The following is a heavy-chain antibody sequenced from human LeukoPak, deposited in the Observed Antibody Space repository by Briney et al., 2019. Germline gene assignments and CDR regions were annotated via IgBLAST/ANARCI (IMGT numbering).Heavy chain of an antibody. D-gene: IGHD5-12*01. CDR2: ISGSGDTI. CDR1: GGSFSGYY. Sequence: LSLTCAVYGGSFSGYYWSWIRQAPGKGLEWVSYISGSGDTIYYADSMKGRFTISRDNTKNSLYLQLNSLRAEDTAVYYCARSRINWRSYYFDYWGQGTLVTVSS. J-gene: IGHJ4*02. CDR3: ARSRINWRSYYFDY. V-gene: IGHV3-11*04.